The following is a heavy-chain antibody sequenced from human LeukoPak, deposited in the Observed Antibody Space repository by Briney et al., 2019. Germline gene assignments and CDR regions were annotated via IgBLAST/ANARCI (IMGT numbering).Heavy chain of an antibody. CDR3: ARGLRHCDRTSCFQPFDC. J-gene: IGHJ4*02. V-gene: IGHV4-61*01. CDR1: GGSVSSGSYY. D-gene: IGHD2-2*01. CDR2: IYYSGST. Sequence: SETLFLTCTVSGGSVSSGSYYWSWIRQPPGKGLEWIGYIYYSGSTNYNPSLKSRVTISVDTSKNQFSLKLSSVTAADTAVYYCARGLRHCDRTSCFQPFDCWGQGTLVTVSS.